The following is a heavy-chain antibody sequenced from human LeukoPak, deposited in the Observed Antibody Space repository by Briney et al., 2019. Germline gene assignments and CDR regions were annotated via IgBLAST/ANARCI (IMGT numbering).Heavy chain of an antibody. CDR2: IYYSGST. CDR1: GGSISSGDYY. Sequence: SQTLSLTCTVSGGSISSGDYYWSWIRQPPGKGLEWIGYIYYSGSTYYNPSLKSRVTISVDTSKNQFSLKLSSVTAADTAVYYCARSNYDFWSGYYCYMDVWGKGTTVTVSS. D-gene: IGHD3-3*01. V-gene: IGHV4-30-4*08. CDR3: ARSNYDFWSGYYCYMDV. J-gene: IGHJ6*03.